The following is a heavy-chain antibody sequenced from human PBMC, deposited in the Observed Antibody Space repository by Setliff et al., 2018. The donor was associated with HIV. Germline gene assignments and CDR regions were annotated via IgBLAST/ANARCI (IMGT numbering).Heavy chain of an antibody. CDR2: ISSSGST. D-gene: IGHD3-22*01. Sequence: LSLPCTVSGGSMTSSNYYWGWIRQSPGRGLEWIGSISSSGSTTYHPSLRSRVTVSAATSKNQLSLKLTSVTAADTAVYFCARDPHYFDTSGHYSWFYFDYWGQGTLVTVSS. J-gene: IGHJ4*02. V-gene: IGHV4-39*07. CDR1: GGSMTSSNYY. CDR3: ARDPHYFDTSGHYSWFYFDY.